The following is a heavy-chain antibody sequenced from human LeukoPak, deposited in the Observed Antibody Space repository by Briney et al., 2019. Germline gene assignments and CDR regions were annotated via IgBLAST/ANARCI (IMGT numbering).Heavy chain of an antibody. CDR1: GYRFTSYW. CDR3: ARDRRGGDLDN. D-gene: IGHD2-21*01. J-gene: IGHJ4*02. CDR2: IKQDGSEK. Sequence: GESLKISCKGSGYRFTSYWMSWVRQAPGKGLEWVANIKQDGSEKYYVDSVKGRFTISRDNARNSLSLQMNSLRAEDTAVYYCARDRRGGDLDNWGQGTLVTVSS. V-gene: IGHV3-7*01.